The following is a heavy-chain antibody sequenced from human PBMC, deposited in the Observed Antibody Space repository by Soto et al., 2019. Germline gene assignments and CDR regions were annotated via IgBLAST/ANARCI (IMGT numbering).Heavy chain of an antibody. CDR3: ARDLHIVSTHAQY. V-gene: IGHV1-69*08. CDR2: IIPILGMT. CDR1: GGTFSSYT. Sequence: QVQLVQSGAEVKKPGSSVKVSCKASGGTFSSYTVNWVRQAPGQGLEWMGRIIPILGMTSYAQKFQGRVTISADKSTSTTYVALSSLTFEDTAVYYCARDLHIVSTHAQYWGQGTLVTVSS. D-gene: IGHD2-21*01. J-gene: IGHJ4*02.